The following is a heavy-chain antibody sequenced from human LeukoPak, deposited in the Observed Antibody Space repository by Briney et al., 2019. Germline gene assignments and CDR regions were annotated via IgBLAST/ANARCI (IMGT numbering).Heavy chain of an antibody. J-gene: IGHJ4*02. CDR1: GFSFTSYW. D-gene: IGHD2-2*01. CDR3: AVPSPSPTSNDY. V-gene: IGHV5-51*01. Sequence: GESLKISCKASGFSFTSYWIGWVRQMPGKGLEWMGIIFPRDSNTRYSPSFQGQVTISADKSISTAYLQWSSLKASDTAMYYCAVPSPSPTSNDYWGQGTLVTVSS. CDR2: IFPRDSNT.